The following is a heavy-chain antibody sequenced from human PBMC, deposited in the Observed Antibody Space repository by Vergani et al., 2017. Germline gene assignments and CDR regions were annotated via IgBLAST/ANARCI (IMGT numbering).Heavy chain of an antibody. V-gene: IGHV1-46*03. CDR1: GYTFSNYY. CDR2: INPSGGHT. Sequence: QVQVVQSGAEVQKSGASVKVSCKTSGYTFSNYYMHWVRQAPVQGLEWTGIINPSGGHTNYARKFQGRVTMTRDTSTSTVYMGLSSLRSEDTAIYYCASGDYGILAGYRYWGQGTLVTVSA. J-gene: IGHJ4*02. D-gene: IGHD3-9*01. CDR3: ASGDYGILAGYRY.